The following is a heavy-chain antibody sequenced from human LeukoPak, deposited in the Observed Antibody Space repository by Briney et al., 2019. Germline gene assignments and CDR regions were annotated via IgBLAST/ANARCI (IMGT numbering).Heavy chain of an antibody. J-gene: IGHJ4*02. CDR1: GFTFSNYG. CDR3: ARDSYYGSGSSPEY. V-gene: IGHV3-33*01. D-gene: IGHD3-10*01. Sequence: PGRSLRLSCAASGFTFSNYGMHWVRQAPGKGLEWVAVIWYDGSNKYYADSVKGRFTISRDNSKNTLYLQMNSLRAEDTAVYYCARDSYYGSGSSPEYWGQGTLVTVSS. CDR2: IWYDGSNK.